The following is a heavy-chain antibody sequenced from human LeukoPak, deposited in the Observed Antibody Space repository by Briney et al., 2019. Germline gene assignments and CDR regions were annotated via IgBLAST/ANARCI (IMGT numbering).Heavy chain of an antibody. J-gene: IGHJ4*02. CDR3: ARLREDSRSQFDY. Sequence: EESLKISCKGSGYSFTSYWIGWVRQMPGKGLEWMGIIHPGDSDTRYSPSFQGQVTISADRSISTAYLQWSGLKASDTAMYYCARLREDSRSQFDYWGQGTLVTVSS. CDR2: IHPGDSDT. CDR1: GYSFTSYW. D-gene: IGHD4-17*01. V-gene: IGHV5-51*01.